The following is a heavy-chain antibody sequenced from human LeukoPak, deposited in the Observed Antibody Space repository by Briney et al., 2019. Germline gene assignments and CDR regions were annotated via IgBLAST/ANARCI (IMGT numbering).Heavy chain of an antibody. CDR2: IYYSGST. Sequence: PSETLSLTCAVSGGSISSYYWSWIRQSPGKGLEWIGYIYYSGSTNYNPSLKSRVTISVDTSKNQFSLKLNSVTAADTATYYCARGLRYQLLGNWFDPWGQGTLVTVSS. V-gene: IGHV4-59*01. D-gene: IGHD2-2*01. CDR3: ARGLRYQLLGNWFDP. CDR1: GGSISSYY. J-gene: IGHJ5*02.